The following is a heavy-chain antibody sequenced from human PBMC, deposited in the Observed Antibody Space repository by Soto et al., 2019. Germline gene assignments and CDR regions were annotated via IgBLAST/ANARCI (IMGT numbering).Heavy chain of an antibody. V-gene: IGHV4-4*02. CDR3: ARDLGYYYGSGSSNWFDP. D-gene: IGHD3-10*01. CDR2: IYHSGST. J-gene: IGHJ5*02. Sequence: SETLSLTYAVSGGSISSRNWWSWVRQPPGLGLEWIWEIYHSGSTNYNPSLKSRVTISVDKSKNQFSLQLSSVTAADTALYYCARDLGYYYGSGSSNWFDPWGQG. CDR1: GGSISSRNW.